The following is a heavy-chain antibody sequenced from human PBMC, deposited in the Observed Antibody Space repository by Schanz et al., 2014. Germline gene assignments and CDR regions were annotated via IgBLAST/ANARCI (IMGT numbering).Heavy chain of an antibody. CDR2: IYHSGST. CDR1: GASISSGGSS. J-gene: IGHJ5*01. Sequence: QVQLQESGPGLLKPSGTLSLTCAVSGASISSGGSSWNWIRLPPGKGLEWIGYIYHSGSTYYNPSLKSRVTIPVDRSKNQFPLIRKSVTAADTAVYYCARSPGDFPGWFDSWGQGTLXTVSS. CDR3: ARSPGDFPGWFDS. D-gene: IGHD4-17*01. V-gene: IGHV4-30-2*01.